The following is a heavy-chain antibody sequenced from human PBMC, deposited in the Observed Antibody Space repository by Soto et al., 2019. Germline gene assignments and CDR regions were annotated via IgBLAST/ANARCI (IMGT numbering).Heavy chain of an antibody. Sequence: DVQLVESGGDLVQRGGSLRLSCAASVFPFSSYWMHWVRHTPGKGLDWVARISGDGVTTYYADSVTGRFTVSRDNAKNTLSLQISGLRAEDTAVYYCAREYYGLLTGYYTDYWGQGTLVSVSS. J-gene: IGHJ4*02. CDR1: VFPFSSYW. CDR3: AREYYGLLTGYYTDY. D-gene: IGHD3-9*01. CDR2: ISGDGVTT. V-gene: IGHV3-74*01.